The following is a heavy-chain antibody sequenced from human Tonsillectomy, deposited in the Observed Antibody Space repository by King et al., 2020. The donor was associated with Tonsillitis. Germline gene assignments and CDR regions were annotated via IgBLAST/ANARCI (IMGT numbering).Heavy chain of an antibody. V-gene: IGHV1-69*09. D-gene: IGHD3-10*01. J-gene: IGHJ5*02. CDR3: ARDYYGSGSYYWFDP. Sequence: QLVQSGAEVKKPGSSVKVSCKASGGTFSSYAISWVRQAPGQGLEWMGRIIPILGIANYAQKFQGRVTITADKSTSTAYMELSSLRSEDTAVYYCARDYYGSGSYYWFDPWGPGTLVTVSS. CDR2: IIPILGIA. CDR1: GGTFSSYA.